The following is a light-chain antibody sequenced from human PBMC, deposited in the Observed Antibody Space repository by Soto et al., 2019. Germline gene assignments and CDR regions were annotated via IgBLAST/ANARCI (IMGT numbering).Light chain of an antibody. CDR3: CSYAPITTVV. CDR1: SSDVGSYNL. V-gene: IGLV2-23*01. J-gene: IGLJ3*02. CDR2: EDN. Sequence: QSALTQPRSVSGSPGQSITISCTGTSSDVGSYNLVSWYQQHPGKAPKLMIYEDNKRPSGVSNRFSGSKSGNTASLTISGLQAEDEAHYYCCSYAPITTVVFGGGTKVTVL.